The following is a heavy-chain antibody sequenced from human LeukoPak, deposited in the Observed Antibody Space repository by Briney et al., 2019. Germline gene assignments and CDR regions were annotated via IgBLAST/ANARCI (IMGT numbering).Heavy chain of an antibody. CDR3: AKDYNTDTAPFDY. J-gene: IGHJ4*02. CDR2: ISYDGSNK. CDR1: GFTFSNYA. D-gene: IGHD5-18*01. Sequence: PGGSLRLSCAASGFTFSNYAMHWVRQAPGKGLEWVAVISYDGSNKYYADSVKGRFTISRDNSKNTLYLQMYSLRAEDTAVYYCAKDYNTDTAPFDYWGQGTLVTVSS. V-gene: IGHV3-30*18.